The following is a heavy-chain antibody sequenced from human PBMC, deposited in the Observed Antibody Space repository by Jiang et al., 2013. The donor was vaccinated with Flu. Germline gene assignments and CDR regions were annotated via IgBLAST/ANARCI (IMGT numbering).Heavy chain of an antibody. V-gene: IGHV1-45*02. J-gene: IGHJ4*02. CDR1: EYIFTYRY. Sequence: SGAEVKKPGSSVKISCKASEYIFTYRYLHWVRQAPGQALEWMGWITPYNGNTDYAQKFQNRVTITRDTSLSFAYLELNSLTSDDTAMYYCVRSSLDNSNDYYFESWGQGTLVTVSS. D-gene: IGHD4-11*01. CDR3: VRSSLDNSNDYYFES. CDR2: ITPYNGNT.